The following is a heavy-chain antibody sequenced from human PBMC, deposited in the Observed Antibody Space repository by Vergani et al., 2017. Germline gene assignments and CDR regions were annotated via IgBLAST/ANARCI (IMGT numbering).Heavy chain of an antibody. CDR1: GFTFSTYA. V-gene: IGHV3-48*03. CDR2: ISSSGNTI. Sequence: EVQLVESGGGLVQPGGSLRLSCAASGFTFSTYAMNWVRQAPGKGLEWVSYISSSGNTIYYADSVKGRFTISRDNAKNSLYLQMNSLRAEDTAVYYCARDVNLDLDYWGQGTLVTVSS. J-gene: IGHJ4*02. CDR3: ARDVNLDLDY. D-gene: IGHD3/OR15-3a*01.